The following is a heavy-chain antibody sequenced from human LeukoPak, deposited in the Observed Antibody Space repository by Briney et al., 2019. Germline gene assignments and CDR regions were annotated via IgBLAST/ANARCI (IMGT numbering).Heavy chain of an antibody. J-gene: IGHJ4*02. CDR2: IYYSGST. CDR3: ANTGPSGGDFNPGY. CDR1: GGSISSSSYY. V-gene: IGHV4-39*07. D-gene: IGHD2-21*02. Sequence: SETLSLTCTVSGGSISSSSYYWGWIRQPPGKGLEWIGSIYYSGSTYYNPSLKSRVTISVDMSKNQFSLKLSSVTAADTAVYYCANTGPSGGDFNPGYWGQGTLVTVSS.